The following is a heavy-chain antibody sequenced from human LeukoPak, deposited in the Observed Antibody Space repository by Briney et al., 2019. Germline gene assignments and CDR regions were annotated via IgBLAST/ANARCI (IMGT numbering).Heavy chain of an antibody. D-gene: IGHD3-10*01. J-gene: IGHJ3*02. CDR1: GFTFSSYG. CDR3: AKGLGGWHDAFDI. CDR2: ISYDGSNK. Sequence: GGSLRLSCAASGFTFSSYGMHWVRQAPGKGLEWVAVISYDGSNKYYADSVKGRFTISRDNSKNTLYLQMNSLRAEDTAVYYCAKGLGGWHDAFDIWGQGTMVTVSS. V-gene: IGHV3-30*18.